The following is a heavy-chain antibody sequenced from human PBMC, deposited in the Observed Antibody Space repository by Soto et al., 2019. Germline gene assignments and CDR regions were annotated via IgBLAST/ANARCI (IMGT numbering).Heavy chain of an antibody. J-gene: IGHJ4*02. CDR2: MYHSGST. Sequence: SETLSLTCAVCGGSICRGGYCWSWIRQPPGKGLEWIGYMYHSGSTYYNPSLKSRVTISIDRSKNQFSLKLSSVTAADTAVYYCARVPDYWGQGILVTVSS. V-gene: IGHV4-30-2*01. D-gene: IGHD2-2*01. CDR3: ARVPDY. CDR1: GGSICRGGYC.